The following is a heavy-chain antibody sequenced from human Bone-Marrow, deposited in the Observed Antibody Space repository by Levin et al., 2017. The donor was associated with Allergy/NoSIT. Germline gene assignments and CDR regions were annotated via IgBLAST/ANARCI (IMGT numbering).Heavy chain of an antibody. Sequence: ASVKVSCKASGYTFSSYGISWVRQAPGQGLEWMGWISGNNGNTKYTERFQGRVSMTTDTATSTAYLEVRSLKTEDTAVYYWASCGGVGCDCPVFWGQGTLVTVSS. D-gene: IGHD2-21*01. CDR2: ISGNNGNT. CDR1: GYTFSSYG. J-gene: IGHJ4*02. CDR3: ASCGGVGCDCPVF. V-gene: IGHV1-18*01.